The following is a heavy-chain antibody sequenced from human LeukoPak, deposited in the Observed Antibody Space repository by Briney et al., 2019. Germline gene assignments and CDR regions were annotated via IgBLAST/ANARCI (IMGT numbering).Heavy chain of an antibody. D-gene: IGHD3-22*01. CDR3: ARAPYYYYDSSGYTPFDY. Sequence: GGSLRLSCAASGFTFSSYSMNWVRQAPGKGLEWVSSISSSSSYIYYVDSVKGRFTISRDNAKNSLYLQMSSLRAEDTAVYYCARAPYYYYDSSGYTPFDYWGQGTLVTVSS. CDR2: ISSSSSYI. CDR1: GFTFSSYS. V-gene: IGHV3-21*01. J-gene: IGHJ4*02.